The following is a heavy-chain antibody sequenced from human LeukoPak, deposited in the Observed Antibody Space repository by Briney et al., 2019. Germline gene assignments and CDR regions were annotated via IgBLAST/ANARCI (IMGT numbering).Heavy chain of an antibody. D-gene: IGHD7-27*01. CDR3: VRTPPNWGFDY. Sequence: AASVKVSCKASGHTFTTHDINWVRQATGQGLEWLGWMSPNSGDTGYAQKFQGRVTMTSDSSISTAYMELSSLRSEDTAIYYCVRTPPNWGFDYWGQGTLVTVSS. CDR2: MSPNSGDT. CDR1: GHTFTTHD. J-gene: IGHJ4*02. V-gene: IGHV1-8*01.